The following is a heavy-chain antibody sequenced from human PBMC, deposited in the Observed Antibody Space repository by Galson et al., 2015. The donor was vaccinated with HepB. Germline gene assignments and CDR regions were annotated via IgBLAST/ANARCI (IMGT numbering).Heavy chain of an antibody. Sequence: SLRLSCAASGFTVSSNYMSWVRQAPGKGLEWVSVIYSGGSTYYADSVKGRFTISRDNSKNTLYLQMNSLRAEDTAVYYCARDGKLGMGWLQEYYYGMDVWGQGTTVTVSS. CDR2: IYSGGST. J-gene: IGHJ6*02. CDR3: ARDGKLGMGWLQEYYYGMDV. V-gene: IGHV3-53*05. D-gene: IGHD7-27*01. CDR1: GFTVSSNY.